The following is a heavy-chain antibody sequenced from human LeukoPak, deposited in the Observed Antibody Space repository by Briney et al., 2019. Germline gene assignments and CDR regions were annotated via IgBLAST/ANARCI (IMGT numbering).Heavy chain of an antibody. CDR2: ISSSSSYI. CDR3: ARDFLGATGY. Sequence: GGPLKPSWAPPESTFISYSMTGARQPPGKGLEWVSSISSSSSYIYYADSVKGRFTISRDNAKNSLYLQMNSLRAEDTAVYYCARDFLGATGYWGQGTLVTVSS. CDR1: ESTFISYS. D-gene: IGHD1-26*01. J-gene: IGHJ4*02. V-gene: IGHV3-21*01.